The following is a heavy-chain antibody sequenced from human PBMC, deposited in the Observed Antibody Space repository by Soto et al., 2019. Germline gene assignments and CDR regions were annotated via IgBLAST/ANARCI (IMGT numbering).Heavy chain of an antibody. Sequence: GASVKVSCKASGYTFTSYGISWVRQAPGQGLEWMGWISAYNGNTNYAQKLQGRVTMTTDTSTSTAYMELSSLRSEDTAVYYCARDQGGSLYNWFDPWGQGTLVTVSS. J-gene: IGHJ5*02. CDR3: ARDQGGSLYNWFDP. V-gene: IGHV1-18*01. CDR2: ISAYNGNT. CDR1: GYTFTSYG. D-gene: IGHD2-15*01.